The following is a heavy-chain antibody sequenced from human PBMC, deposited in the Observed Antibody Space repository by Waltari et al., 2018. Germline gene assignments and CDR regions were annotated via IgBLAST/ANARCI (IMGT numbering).Heavy chain of an antibody. CDR1: GFAFSAYW. CDR3: AFSRGWSSPFGAYDT. V-gene: IGHV3-74*01. J-gene: IGHJ3*01. CDR2: ITTDGSDA. D-gene: IGHD6-19*01. Sequence: EVQLVESGGGLVQPGGSLRLSCAASGFAFSAYWMHWVRQVPGKGLLLVSHITTDGSDASYADSVKGRFTISRDNAKNTLYLEMSSLRAEDTAVYYCAFSRGWSSPFGAYDTWGQGTMVSVSS.